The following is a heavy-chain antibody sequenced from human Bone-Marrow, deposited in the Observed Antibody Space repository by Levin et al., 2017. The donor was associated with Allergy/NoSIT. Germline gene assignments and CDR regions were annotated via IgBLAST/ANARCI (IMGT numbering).Heavy chain of an antibody. Sequence: GESLKISCAASGFTVSSYYMSWVRQAPGKGLEWVSVIYSGGSTYYADSVKGRFTISRDNSKNTLYLQMNSLRAEDTAVYYCARDPNRSVAGNWGQGTLVTVSS. V-gene: IGHV3-66*02. CDR2: IYSGGST. J-gene: IGHJ4*02. D-gene: IGHD6-19*01. CDR1: GFTVSSYY. CDR3: ARDPNRSVAGN.